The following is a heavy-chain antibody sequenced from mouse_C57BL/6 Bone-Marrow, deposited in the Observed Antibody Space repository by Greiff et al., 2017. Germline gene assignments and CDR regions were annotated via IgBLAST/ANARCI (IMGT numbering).Heavy chain of an antibody. CDR1: GYTFTSYG. D-gene: IGHD1-1*01. V-gene: IGHV1-81*01. Sequence: QVQLKESGAELARPGASVKLSCKASGYTFTSYGISWVKQRTGQGLEWIGESYPRSGNTYYNEKFKGKATLTADKSSSTAYMELRSLTSEDSAVYFCEIYYYGSREYFDVWSTGTTVTVAS. CDR2: SYPRSGNT. J-gene: IGHJ1*03. CDR3: EIYYYGSREYFDV.